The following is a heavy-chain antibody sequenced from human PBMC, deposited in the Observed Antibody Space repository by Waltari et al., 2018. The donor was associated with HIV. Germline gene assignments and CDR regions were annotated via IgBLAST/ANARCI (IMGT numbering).Heavy chain of an antibody. V-gene: IGHV3-74*01. CDR1: GFSFRTYW. J-gene: IGHJ4*02. Sequence: EVQLVESGGGLVRPGLSLRLSCAASGFSFRTYWMHWVRQVPGKGPVWVARIEQDVSRISYADSVKGRFTISRDNARNILYLQMNSLRVEDTAVYYCARMTSPYFIDYWGLGTLVTVSS. D-gene: IGHD2-21*02. CDR3: ARMTSPYFIDY. CDR2: IEQDVSRI.